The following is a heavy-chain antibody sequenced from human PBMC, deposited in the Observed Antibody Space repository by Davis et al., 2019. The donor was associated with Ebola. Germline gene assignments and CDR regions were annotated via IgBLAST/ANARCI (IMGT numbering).Heavy chain of an antibody. D-gene: IGHD3-22*01. Sequence: GESLKISCAASGFTFSSYSMNWVRQAPGKGLEWVSSIGSSSSYIYYADSVKGRFTISSDNAKKSLYLHMNSLRAEDTAVYYCARDKFYYDSRGYGYYYGMDVWGQGTTVTVSS. CDR1: GFTFSSYS. J-gene: IGHJ6*02. V-gene: IGHV3-21*01. CDR2: IGSSSSYI. CDR3: ARDKFYYDSRGYGYYYGMDV.